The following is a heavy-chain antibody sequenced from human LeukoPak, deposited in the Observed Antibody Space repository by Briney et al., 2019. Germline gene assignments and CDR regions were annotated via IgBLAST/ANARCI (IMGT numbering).Heavy chain of an antibody. V-gene: IGHV3-23*01. CDR2: ISGSGGST. J-gene: IGHJ4*02. D-gene: IGHD3-3*01. Sequence: PGGSLRLSCAASGFTFSSYAMSWVRQAPGKGLEWVSAISGSGGSTYYADSVKGRFTISRDNSKNTLYLQMNSLRAEDTAVYYCAKGEATIFGVVIPVDFDYWGQGTLVTVSS. CDR1: GFTFSSYA. CDR3: AKGEATIFGVVIPVDFDY.